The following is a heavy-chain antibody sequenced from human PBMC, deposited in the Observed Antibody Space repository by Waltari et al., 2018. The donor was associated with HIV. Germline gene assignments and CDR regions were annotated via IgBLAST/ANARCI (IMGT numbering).Heavy chain of an antibody. J-gene: IGHJ4*02. CDR1: GDTFNNYA. CDR3: ATTRQAWTGALFDN. V-gene: IGHV1-69*01. CDR2: IIPIFGTG. D-gene: IGHD7-27*01. Sequence: QVQLVQSGAEVKKPGSSVKVSCKTSGDTFNNYAISWVRQAPGQGLQWMGWIIPIFGTGNYAQDFQDRVIITADESTRTAYMELSSLRSSDTAVYYCATTRQAWTGALFDNWGQGTLVTVSS.